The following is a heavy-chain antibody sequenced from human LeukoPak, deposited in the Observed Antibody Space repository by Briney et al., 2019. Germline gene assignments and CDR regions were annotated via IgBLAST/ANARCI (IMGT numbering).Heavy chain of an antibody. V-gene: IGHV3-30-3*01. J-gene: IGHJ4*02. CDR2: ISYDGGIK. Sequence: PGMSLRLSCAASGFTFSSFPMHWVRQAPGKGLEWVAMISYDGGIKFYADSVKGRFTIPRDKSKSTLYVQMNSLRLEDTAIYYCAREGEGGDFDYWGQGTLVTVSS. CDR3: AREGEGGDFDY. CDR1: GFTFSSFP. D-gene: IGHD3-16*01.